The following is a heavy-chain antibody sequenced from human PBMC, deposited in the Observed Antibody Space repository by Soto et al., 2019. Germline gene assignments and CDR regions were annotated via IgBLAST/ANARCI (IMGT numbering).Heavy chain of an antibody. CDR3: ARPASGGSRDAFDV. CDR1: GYKFTTFW. J-gene: IGHJ3*01. V-gene: IGHV5-10-1*01. D-gene: IGHD2-15*01. Sequence: PGESLKISCKASGYKFTTFWLNWVRQTPGKGLEWLGRIDPTDSFTNYSPPFEGHVTISVDRSISTAYLQCNSLQASDTAIYYCARPASGGSRDAFDVWGQGTTVTVSS. CDR2: IDPTDSFT.